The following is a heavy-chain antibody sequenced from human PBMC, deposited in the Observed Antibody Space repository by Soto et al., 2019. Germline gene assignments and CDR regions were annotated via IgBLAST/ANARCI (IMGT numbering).Heavy chain of an antibody. V-gene: IGHV3-30-3*01. CDR3: ARDIITGTTNDY. CDR2: ISYDGSNK. Sequence: PGGFLRLSCAASGVTFISYAMHWVRQAPGKGLEWVAVISYDGSNKYYADSVKGRFTISRDNSKNTLYLQMNSLRAEDTAVYYCARDIITGTTNDYWGQGTLVTVSS. CDR1: GVTFISYA. J-gene: IGHJ4*02. D-gene: IGHD1-20*01.